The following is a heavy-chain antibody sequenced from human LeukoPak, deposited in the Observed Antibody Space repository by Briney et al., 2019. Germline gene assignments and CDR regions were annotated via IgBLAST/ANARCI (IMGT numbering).Heavy chain of an antibody. CDR3: ARGRNYYGSGSYYHFDY. D-gene: IGHD3-10*01. CDR2: INPISGGT. CDR1: GYTFTGYY. Sequence: GASVKVSCKASGYTFTGYYMHWVRQAPGQGLEWMGWINPISGGTNYAQKFQGWVTMTRDTSISTAYMELSRLRSDDTAVYYCARGRNYYGSGSYYHFDYWGQGTLVTVSS. J-gene: IGHJ4*02. V-gene: IGHV1-2*04.